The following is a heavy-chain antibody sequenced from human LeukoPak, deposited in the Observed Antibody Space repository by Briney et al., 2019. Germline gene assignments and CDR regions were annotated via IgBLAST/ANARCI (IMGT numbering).Heavy chain of an antibody. CDR3: AKDSSYYYDSNGYFDY. J-gene: IGHJ4*02. D-gene: IGHD3-22*01. CDR2: ISYDGSNK. CDR1: GFTFSSYG. Sequence: GGSLRLSCAASGFTFSSYGMHWVRQAPGKGLEWVAVISYDGSNKYYADSAKGRFTISRDNSKNTLYLQMNSLRAEDTAVYYCAKDSSYYYDSNGYFDYWGQGTLVTVSS. V-gene: IGHV3-30*18.